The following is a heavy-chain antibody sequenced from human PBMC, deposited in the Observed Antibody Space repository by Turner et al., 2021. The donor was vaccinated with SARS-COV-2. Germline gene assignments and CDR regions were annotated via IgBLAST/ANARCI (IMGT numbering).Heavy chain of an antibody. CDR2: FDPEDGET. CDR3: ATGYQLRVNWFDP. CDR1: GGIFSTYA. Sequence: QVQLVQSGAEVKKPGSSVKVSCKASGGIFSTYAISWVRQAPGQGLEWMGGFDPEDGETIYAQKFQGRVTMTEDTSTDTAYMELSSLRSEDTAVYYCATGYQLRVNWFDPWGQGTLVTVSS. J-gene: IGHJ5*02. D-gene: IGHD2-2*01. V-gene: IGHV1-24*01.